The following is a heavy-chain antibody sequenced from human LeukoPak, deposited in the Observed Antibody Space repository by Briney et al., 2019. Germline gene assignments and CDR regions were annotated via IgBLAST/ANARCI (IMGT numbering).Heavy chain of an antibody. CDR3: ARGITYYYDSSGYYYFDY. J-gene: IGHJ4*02. CDR2: IYYSGST. D-gene: IGHD3-22*01. Sequence: SETLSLTCTVSGGSISSSSYYWGWIRQPPGKGLEWIGSIYYSGSTYYNPSLKSRVTISVDTSKNQFSLKLSSVTAADTAVYYCARGITYYYDSSGYYYFDYWGRGTLVTVSS. V-gene: IGHV4-39*01. CDR1: GGSISSSSYY.